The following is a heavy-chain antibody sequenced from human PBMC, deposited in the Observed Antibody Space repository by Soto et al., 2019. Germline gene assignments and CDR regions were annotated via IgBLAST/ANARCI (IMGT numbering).Heavy chain of an antibody. Sequence: VNLLESGGGLVQPGGSLRLSCAASGLTFSNCAMSWVRQAPGWGLEWVSESTASGRTPSYADSVKGRFTISKDESKNALYLQMNSLRADDPALYYCAKVYLGEIAGFENWVQGTMVTVSS. CDR2: STASGRTP. V-gene: IGHV3-23*01. D-gene: IGHD3-16*01. CDR1: GLTFSNCA. CDR3: AKVYLGEIAGFEN. J-gene: IGHJ3*01.